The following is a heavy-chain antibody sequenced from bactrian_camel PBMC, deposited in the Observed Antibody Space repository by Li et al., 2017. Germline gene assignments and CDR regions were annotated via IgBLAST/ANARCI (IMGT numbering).Heavy chain of an antibody. CDR3: VARDSGLCYGWGASSYKY. J-gene: IGHJ4*01. V-gene: IGHV3S1*01. Sequence: VQLVESGGGSVQAGGSLRLSCAASGFTYSSYCMGWFRQAPGKEREGFAVAVIYTGDGSTYYADSVKGRFTISRDNAKNTLYLEMNELKLDDTAMYYCVARDSGLCYGWGASSYKYWGQGTQVTVS. CDR1: GFTYSSYC. CDR2: IYTGDGST. D-gene: IGHD5*01.